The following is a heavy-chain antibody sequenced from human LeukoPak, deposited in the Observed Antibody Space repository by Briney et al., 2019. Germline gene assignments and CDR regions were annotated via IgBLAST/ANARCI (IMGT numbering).Heavy chain of an antibody. D-gene: IGHD1-26*01. Sequence: GESLKISCKGSGYTFTSYWIGWVRQMPGKGLEWMGVIYPGDSDTRYSPSFQGQVTISADKSISTAYLQWSSLKASDTAMYYCARSSGSYFAKYSKYYFDYWGQGTLVTVSS. CDR1: GYTFTSYW. CDR2: IYPGDSDT. J-gene: IGHJ4*02. V-gene: IGHV5-51*01. CDR3: ARSSGSYFAKYSKYYFDY.